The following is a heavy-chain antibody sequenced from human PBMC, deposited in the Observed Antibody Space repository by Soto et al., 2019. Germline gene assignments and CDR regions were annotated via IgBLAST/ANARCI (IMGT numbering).Heavy chain of an antibody. V-gene: IGHV3-30*18. Sequence: PGGSLRLSCAASGFTFSSYGMPWVRQAPGKGLEWVAVISYDGSNKYYADSVKGRFTISRDNSKNTLYLQMNSLRAEDTAVYYCAKGARSPHYYYYYGMDVWGQGTTVTVSS. J-gene: IGHJ6*02. CDR3: AKGARSPHYYYYYGMDV. CDR2: ISYDGSNK. CDR1: GFTFSSYG.